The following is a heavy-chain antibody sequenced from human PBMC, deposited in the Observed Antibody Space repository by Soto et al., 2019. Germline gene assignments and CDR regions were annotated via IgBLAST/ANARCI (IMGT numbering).Heavy chain of an antibody. J-gene: IGHJ4*02. CDR2: IYYSGST. CDR3: ARFLYYDSSGYYFDY. D-gene: IGHD3-22*01. Sequence: PSETLSLTCTVSGGSISSYYWSWIRQSPGKGLEWIGYIYYSGSTNYNPSLKSRVTISVDTSKNQFSLKLSSVTAADTAVYYCARFLYYDSSGYYFDYWGQGTLVTVSS. CDR1: GGSISSYY. V-gene: IGHV4-59*01.